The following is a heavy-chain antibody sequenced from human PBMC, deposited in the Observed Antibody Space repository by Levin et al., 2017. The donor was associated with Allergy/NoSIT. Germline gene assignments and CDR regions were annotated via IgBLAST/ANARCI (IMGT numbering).Heavy chain of an antibody. Sequence: GGSLRLSCAASGFTFSSYGMHWVRQAPGKGLEWVAVIWYDGSNKYYADSVKGRFTISRDNSKNTLYLQMNSLRAEDTAVYYCARLGTDGYTAMDAYYFDYWGQGTLVTVSS. CDR1: GFTFSSYG. D-gene: IGHD5-18*01. CDR3: ARLGTDGYTAMDAYYFDY. J-gene: IGHJ4*02. CDR2: IWYDGSNK. V-gene: IGHV3-33*01.